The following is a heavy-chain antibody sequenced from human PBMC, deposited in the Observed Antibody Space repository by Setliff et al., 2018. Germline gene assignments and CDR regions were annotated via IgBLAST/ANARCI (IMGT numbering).Heavy chain of an antibody. D-gene: IGHD5-12*01. CDR2: IIPIFGTT. CDR3: ARERGDIVSTTSYYYYMDV. V-gene: IGHV1-69*05. CDR1: RGTFSSYG. J-gene: IGHJ6*03. Sequence: GASVKVSCKASRGTFSSYGSTWVRQAPGQGLEWMGGIIPIFGTTDYAQKFQGRVTITTDESTSTAYMEMSSLRSEDTAVYYCARERGDIVSTTSYYYYMDVWGKGTTVTVSS.